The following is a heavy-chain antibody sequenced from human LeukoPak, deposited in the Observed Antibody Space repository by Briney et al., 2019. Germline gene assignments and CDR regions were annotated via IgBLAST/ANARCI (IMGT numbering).Heavy chain of an antibody. CDR3: ARDSSYYYDSSGFSYCDY. V-gene: IGHV3-30-3*01. CDR1: GFRFSNYA. J-gene: IGHJ4*02. CDR2: ISFDGSKE. Sequence: GGSLSLSCAASGFRFSNYAMHWVRQAPGKGLEWVVVISFDGSKEDYADSVKGRFTISRDNSKNTLYVQLNSLSVEDTAVYYCARDSSYYYDSSGFSYCDYWGPGTLVTVSS. D-gene: IGHD3-22*01.